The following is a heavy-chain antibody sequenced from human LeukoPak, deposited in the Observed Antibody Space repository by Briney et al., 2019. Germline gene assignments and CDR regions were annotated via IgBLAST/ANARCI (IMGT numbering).Heavy chain of an antibody. CDR2: TYYRSKWYN. J-gene: IGHJ4*02. V-gene: IGHV6-1*01. Sequence: SQTLSLTCAISGDSVSSNSATWDWIRQSPSRGLEWLGRTYYRSKWYNDYAVSVKSRVTINPDTSKNQFSLQLNSVTPEDTAVYYCARDNGMARPFDYWGQGTLVTVSS. D-gene: IGHD5-24*01. CDR1: GDSVSSNSAT. CDR3: ARDNGMARPFDY.